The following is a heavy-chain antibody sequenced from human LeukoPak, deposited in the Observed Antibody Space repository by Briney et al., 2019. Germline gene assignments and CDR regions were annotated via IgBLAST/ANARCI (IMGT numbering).Heavy chain of an antibody. Sequence: GGSLTVSCAASGCSVSSNYTSWVRQAPGKGLEWVSVISGGGSTYYADSVKGRFTISRDNSRNTLYLQMNSLRAEDTALYYCARVADTHIFDYWGQGTLVTVSS. CDR3: ARVADTHIFDY. CDR1: GCSVSSNY. J-gene: IGHJ4*02. CDR2: ISGGGST. D-gene: IGHD2-21*01. V-gene: IGHV3-53*01.